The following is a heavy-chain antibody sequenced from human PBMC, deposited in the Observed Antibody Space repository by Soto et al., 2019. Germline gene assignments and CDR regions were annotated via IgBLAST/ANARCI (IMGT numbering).Heavy chain of an antibody. J-gene: IGHJ6*02. V-gene: IGHV4-59*01. D-gene: IGHD3-10*01. CDR3: ARDRDNLWFGESVGYYGMDV. CDR2: IYYSGST. Sequence: SETLSLTCTVSGGSISSYYWSWIRQPPGKGLEWIGYIYYSGSTNYNPSLKSRVTISVDTSKNQFSLKLSSVTAADTAVYYCARDRDNLWFGESVGYYGMDVWGQGTTVTVSS. CDR1: GGSISSYY.